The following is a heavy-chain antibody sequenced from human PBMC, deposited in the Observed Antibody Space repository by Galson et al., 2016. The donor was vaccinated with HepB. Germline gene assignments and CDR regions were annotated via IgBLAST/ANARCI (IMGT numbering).Heavy chain of an antibody. CDR2: ISYDGHNT. Sequence: SLRLSCAASGFSFSSYGMHWVRQAPGKGLEWLAVISYDGHNTYYGDSVKGRFTISRDNSNNTQYLQVTSLRAEDTAVYYCAKARSRYGSDCIDYWGQGALVTVSS. CDR3: AKARSRYGSDCIDY. CDR1: GFSFSSYG. J-gene: IGHJ4*02. V-gene: IGHV3-30*18. D-gene: IGHD6-19*01.